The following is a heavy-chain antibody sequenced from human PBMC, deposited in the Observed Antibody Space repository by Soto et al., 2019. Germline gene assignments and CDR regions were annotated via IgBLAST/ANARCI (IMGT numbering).Heavy chain of an antibody. V-gene: IGHV3-33*01. J-gene: IGHJ4*02. CDR3: ARGAVAAGDFDY. CDR2: IWGDGSKK. D-gene: IGHD2-15*01. CDR1: GSAFRTHG. Sequence: LRLSCAASGSAFRTHGMHWVRQAPGKGLEWVVVIWGDGSKKYYADSVKGRFTISKDNSKNTPFLQMNTLRAEDTAVYYCARGAVAAGDFDYWGQGTLVTVSS.